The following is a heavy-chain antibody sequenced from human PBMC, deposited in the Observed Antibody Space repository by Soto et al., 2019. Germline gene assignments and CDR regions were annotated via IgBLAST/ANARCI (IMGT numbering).Heavy chain of an antibody. D-gene: IGHD2-2*01. Sequence: GESLKISCKGSGYSFTSYWISWVRQMPGKGLEWMGRIDPSDSYTNYSPSFQGHVTISADKSISTAYLQWSSLKASDTAMYYCVRNRDSTSSNIYYYYGMDVWGQGTTATVSS. J-gene: IGHJ6*02. CDR1: GYSFTSYW. CDR2: IDPSDSYT. V-gene: IGHV5-10-1*01. CDR3: VRNRDSTSSNIYYYYGMDV.